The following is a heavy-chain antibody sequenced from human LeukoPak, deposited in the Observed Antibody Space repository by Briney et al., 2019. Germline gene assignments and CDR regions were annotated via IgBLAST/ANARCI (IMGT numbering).Heavy chain of an antibody. CDR2: ISSSSSYI. CDR1: GFTFSSYS. V-gene: IGHV3-21*04. D-gene: IGHD4-17*01. J-gene: IGHJ6*03. Sequence: GGSLRLSCAASGFTFSSYSMNWVRQAPGKGLEWVSSISSSSSYIYYADSVKGRFTISRDNAKNSLYLQMNSLRAEDTALYYCATYGDSNYYYYYMDVWGKGTTVTVSS. CDR3: ATYGDSNYYYYYMDV.